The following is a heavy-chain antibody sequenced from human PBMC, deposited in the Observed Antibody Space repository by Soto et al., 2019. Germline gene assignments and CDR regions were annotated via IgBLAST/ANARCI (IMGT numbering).Heavy chain of an antibody. J-gene: IGHJ6*02. CDR3: ARGVRRALDFYYYYGMDV. V-gene: IGHV4-34*01. CDR1: GGSFSGYY. CDR2: INHSGST. Sequence: PSETLSLTCAVYGGSFSGYYWSWIRQPPGKGLEWIGEINHSGSTNYNPSLKSRVTISVDTSKNQFSLKRSSVTAADTAVYYCARGVRRALDFYYYYGMDVWGQGTTVTVSS. D-gene: IGHD1-1*01.